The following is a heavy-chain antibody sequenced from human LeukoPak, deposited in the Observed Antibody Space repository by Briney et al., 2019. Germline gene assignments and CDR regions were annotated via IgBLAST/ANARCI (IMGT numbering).Heavy chain of an antibody. J-gene: IGHJ6*02. CDR2: INHSGST. V-gene: IGHV4-34*01. CDR3: ARGRGTQWLGYHYYGMDV. Sequence: SETLSLTCAVYGGSFSGYYWSWIRQPPGKGLEWIGEINHSGSTNYNPSLKSRVTISVDTSKNQFSLKLSSVTAADTAVYYCARGRGTQWLGYHYYGMDVWGQGTTVTVSS. D-gene: IGHD6-19*01. CDR1: GGSFSGYY.